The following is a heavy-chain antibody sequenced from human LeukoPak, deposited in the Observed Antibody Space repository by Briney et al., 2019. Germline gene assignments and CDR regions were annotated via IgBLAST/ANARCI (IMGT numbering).Heavy chain of an antibody. CDR1: EFTFSRYA. V-gene: IGHV3-30*04. J-gene: IGHJ6*03. Sequence: GRSLRLSCAASEFTFSRYAMHWVRQAPGKGLEWLAVISYHGVDKFYRASVRGRFTISRDSVDNSLFLQLDNLTPDDSGVYFCAKAVPTIHHMDVWGKGTTVIVSS. CDR2: ISYHGVDK. D-gene: IGHD5-24*01. CDR3: AKAVPTIHHMDV.